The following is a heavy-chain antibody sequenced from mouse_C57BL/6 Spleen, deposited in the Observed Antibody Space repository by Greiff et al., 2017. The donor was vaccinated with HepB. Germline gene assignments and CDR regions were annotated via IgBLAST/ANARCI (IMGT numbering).Heavy chain of an antibody. V-gene: IGHV8-12*01. CDR3: ARSDHYDYDEGFAY. CDR1: GFSLSTSGMG. D-gene: IGHD2-4*01. J-gene: IGHJ3*01. Sequence: QVQLKESGPGILQSSQTLSLTCSFSGFSLSTSGMGVSWIRQPSGKGLEWLAHIYWDDDKRYNPSLKSRLTISKDTSRNQVFLKITSVDTADTATYYCARSDHYDYDEGFAYWGQGTLVTVSA. CDR2: IYWDDDK.